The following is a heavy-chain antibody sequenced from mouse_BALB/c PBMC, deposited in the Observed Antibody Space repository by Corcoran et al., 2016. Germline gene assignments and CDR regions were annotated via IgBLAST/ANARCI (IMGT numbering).Heavy chain of an antibody. CDR2: ISYDGSN. D-gene: IGHD1-3*01. Sequence: DVQLQESGPGLVKPSQSLSLTCSVTGYSITSGYYWNWIRQFPGNKLEWMGYISYDGSNNYNPSLKNRISITRDTSKKQFFLKLNSVTTEETATYYCASKLRALVAYWGQGTLVTVSA. CDR3: ASKLRALVAY. CDR1: GYSITSGYY. V-gene: IGHV3-6*02. J-gene: IGHJ3*01.